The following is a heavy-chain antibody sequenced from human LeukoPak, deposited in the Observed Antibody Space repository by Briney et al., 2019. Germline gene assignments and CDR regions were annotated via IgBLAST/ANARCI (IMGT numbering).Heavy chain of an antibody. Sequence: ASVKVSCKASGYTFTSYGISWVRQAPGQGLEWMGWINAYNGNTNYAQKLQGRVTMTTDTSTSTAYMELRSLRSDDTAVYYCARIFVAVVTRGAFDIWGQGTMVTVSS. CDR3: ARIFVAVVTRGAFDI. J-gene: IGHJ3*02. CDR1: GYTFTSYG. CDR2: INAYNGNT. D-gene: IGHD4-23*01. V-gene: IGHV1-18*01.